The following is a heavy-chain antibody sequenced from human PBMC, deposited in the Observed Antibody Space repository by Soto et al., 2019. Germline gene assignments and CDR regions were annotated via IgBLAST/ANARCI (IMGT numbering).Heavy chain of an antibody. CDR2: ISGNGEII. D-gene: IGHD4-17*01. Sequence: GGSMRLSCSASGLNFRNYDMVWVSRAPGKGLEWISYISGNGEIIQYAASARGRFTISRDNAENTVYLEMDSLRAEDTALYYCARDVDADFRTDFDYWGRGTLVTVSS. CDR3: ARDVDADFRTDFDY. J-gene: IGHJ4*02. V-gene: IGHV3-11*01. CDR1: GLNFRNYD.